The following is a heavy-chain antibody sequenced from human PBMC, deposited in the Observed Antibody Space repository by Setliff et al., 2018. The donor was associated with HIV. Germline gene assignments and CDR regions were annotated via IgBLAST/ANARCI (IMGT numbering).Heavy chain of an antibody. CDR2: IYPGDSNT. V-gene: IGHV5-51*01. J-gene: IGHJ6*02. D-gene: IGHD6-6*01. Sequence: GESLKISCQGSGYTFTDFWIGWGRQLPGKGLEWMGIIYPGDSNTRYSPSFQDQVTISVDKSISTAYLQWSSLKASDTAMYYCARTIASRPKYYYYAMDFWGQGTTVTVSS. CDR1: GYTFTDFW. CDR3: ARTIASRPKYYYYAMDF.